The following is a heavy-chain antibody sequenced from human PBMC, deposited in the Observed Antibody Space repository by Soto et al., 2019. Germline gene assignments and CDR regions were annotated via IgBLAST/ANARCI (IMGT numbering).Heavy chain of an antibody. V-gene: IGHV5-51*01. J-gene: IGHJ6*03. Sequence: GESLKISCKGSGYSFTSYWIGWVRQMPGKGLEWMGIIYPGDSDTRYSPSFQGQVTISADKSISTAYLQWSSLKAPDTAMYYCARRVLTGYPDYYYYMDVWGKGTTVTVSS. CDR2: IYPGDSDT. CDR3: ARRVLTGYPDYYYYMDV. CDR1: GYSFTSYW. D-gene: IGHD3-9*01.